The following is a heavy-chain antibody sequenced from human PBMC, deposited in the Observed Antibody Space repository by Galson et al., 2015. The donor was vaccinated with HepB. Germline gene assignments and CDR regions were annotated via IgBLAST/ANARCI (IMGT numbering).Heavy chain of an antibody. V-gene: IGHV3-30*04. CDR3: ASPDYYDSSGYLIY. CDR2: ISYDGSNK. J-gene: IGHJ4*02. Sequence: SLRLSCAASGFTFSSYAMHWVRQAPGKGLEWVAVISYDGSNKYYADSVKGRFTISRDNSKNTLYLQMNSLRAEDTAVYYCASPDYYDSSGYLIYWGQGTLVTVSS. D-gene: IGHD3-22*01. CDR1: GFTFSSYA.